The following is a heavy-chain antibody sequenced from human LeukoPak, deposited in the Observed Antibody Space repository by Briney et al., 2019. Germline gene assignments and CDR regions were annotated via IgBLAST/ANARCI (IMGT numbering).Heavy chain of an antibody. V-gene: IGHV1-8*01. Sequence: ASVKVCCNASRYTFTSYDINWVREAAGQGLEWRGWMHPNTGRTGFAQEFQGRLTLTRDTSISTAYMELSSLTSEDTAVYYCARLSQTPDYYSNGGYYYLGYWGQGTPVTVSS. CDR1: RYTFTSYD. CDR2: MHPNTGRT. J-gene: IGHJ4*02. CDR3: ARLSQTPDYYSNGGYYYLGY. D-gene: IGHD3-22*01.